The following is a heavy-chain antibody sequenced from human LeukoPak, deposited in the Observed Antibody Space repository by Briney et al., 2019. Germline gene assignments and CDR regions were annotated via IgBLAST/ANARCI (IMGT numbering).Heavy chain of an antibody. CDR2: IYNSGST. Sequence: SGTLSLTCGVSGGSIITTNWWSWDRQPPGKGLEWIGHIYNSGSTNYNPSLKGRVTMSVATSKNQFSLHLSSVTAADTAVYYCARSAFLVTAPGLYYFDYWGQGTLVAVPS. V-gene: IGHV4-4*02. CDR3: ARSAFLVTAPGLYYFDY. J-gene: IGHJ4*02. D-gene: IGHD6-13*01. CDR1: GGSIITTNW.